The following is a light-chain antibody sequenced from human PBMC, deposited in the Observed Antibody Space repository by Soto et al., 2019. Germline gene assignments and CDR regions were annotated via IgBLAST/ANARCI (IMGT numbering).Light chain of an antibody. Sequence: EIVLTQSPGTLSLSPGERATLXXRASQSVSTRSLAWYQQKPGTAPRXXSSWASSRAADIPDRFSASGSGTDFTLTISRLEPEDFAVYYCQQYGRSPWTFGQGTKVEIK. CDR1: QSVSTRS. J-gene: IGKJ1*01. CDR3: QQYGRSPWT. V-gene: IGKV3-20*01. CDR2: WAS.